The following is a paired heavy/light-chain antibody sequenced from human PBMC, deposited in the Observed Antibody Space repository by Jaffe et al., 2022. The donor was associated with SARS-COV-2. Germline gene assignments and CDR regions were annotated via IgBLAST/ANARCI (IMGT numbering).Light chain of an antibody. Sequence: DIVMTQSPDSLAVSLGERATINCKSGQSVLHSSKNKNCIAWYQRRPGQPPKLIIYWASTRESGVPDRFSGSGSGTDFTLTISSLQAEDVAVYYCQQYYNTPQTFGQGTKVEIK. CDR2: WAS. J-gene: IGKJ1*01. V-gene: IGKV4-1*01. CDR3: QQYYNTPQT. CDR1: QSVLHSSKNKNC.
Heavy chain of an antibody. CDR2: FYYSGTT. J-gene: IGHJ4*02. D-gene: IGHD5-18*01. Sequence: QLQLQESGPGLVKPSETLSLTCTVSGGSISSSRYYWAWIRQPPGKGLEWIGSFYYSGTTLYNPSLKSRVTISADRSKNQFSLKLSSVTAADTAIYYCARRGDSHAIFDSWGQGTLVTVSS. CDR3: ARRGDSHAIFDS. CDR1: GGSISSSRYY. V-gene: IGHV4-39*01.